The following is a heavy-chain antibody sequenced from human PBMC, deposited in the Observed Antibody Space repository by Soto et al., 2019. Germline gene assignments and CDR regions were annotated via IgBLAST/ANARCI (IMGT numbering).Heavy chain of an antibody. D-gene: IGHD3-9*01. V-gene: IGHV3-23*01. CDR1: GFTFSNYA. CDR3: AKGRHYDILTAYHAFDN. Sequence: QLLESGGGLIQPGGSLRVSCAASGFTFSNYAVSWVRQAPGKGLEWVSSVTGLGGGTYYADSVKGRFIISRDNSKNTLSLQMNSLRAEDTAIYYCAKGRHYDILTAYHAFDNWGQGTLVTVSS. CDR2: VTGLGGGT. J-gene: IGHJ4*02.